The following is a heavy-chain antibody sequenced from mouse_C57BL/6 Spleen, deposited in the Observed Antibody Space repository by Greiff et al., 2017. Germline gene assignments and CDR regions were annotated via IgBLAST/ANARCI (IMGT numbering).Heavy chain of an antibody. CDR1: GYTFTSYW. CDR2: IYPSDSET. J-gene: IGHJ1*03. V-gene: IGHV1-61*01. D-gene: IGHD4-1*01. Sequence: QVQLKQPGAELVRPGSSVKLSCKASGYTFTSYWMAWVQQRPGQGLEWIGNIYPSDSETHYNQKFKDEATLTVDKSSSTAYMQLSSLTSEDSAVYDCARWGNWDGYFDVWGTGTTVTVSS. CDR3: ARWGNWDGYFDV.